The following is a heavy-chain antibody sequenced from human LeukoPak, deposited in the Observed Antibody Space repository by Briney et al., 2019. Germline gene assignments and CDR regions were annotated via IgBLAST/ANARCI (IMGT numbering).Heavy chain of an antibody. Sequence: GASVKVSCKASGYTLTELSMHWVRQAPGKGLEWMGGFDPEDGETIYAQKFQGRVTMTEDTSTDTAYMELSSLRSEDTAVYYCATPDYDFWSGLRRYYYYGMDVWGQGTTVTVSS. D-gene: IGHD3-3*01. CDR3: ATPDYDFWSGLRRYYYYGMDV. CDR2: FDPEDGET. J-gene: IGHJ6*02. CDR1: GYTLTELS. V-gene: IGHV1-24*01.